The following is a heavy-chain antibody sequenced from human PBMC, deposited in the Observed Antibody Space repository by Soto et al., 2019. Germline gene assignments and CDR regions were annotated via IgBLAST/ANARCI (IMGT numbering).Heavy chain of an antibody. D-gene: IGHD3-3*01. V-gene: IGHV3-15*01. CDR2: IKSKTDDGTT. Sequence: GGSLRLSCAASGFTFSNAWMSWVRQAPGKGLEWVGRIKSKTDDGTTDYAAPVKGRFTISRDDSKNTLYLQMNSLKTEDTAVYYCTTHYYDFWSGYYLGLYYYGMDVWGQGTTVTVSS. CDR3: TTHYYDFWSGYYLGLYYYGMDV. CDR1: GFTFSNAW. J-gene: IGHJ6*02.